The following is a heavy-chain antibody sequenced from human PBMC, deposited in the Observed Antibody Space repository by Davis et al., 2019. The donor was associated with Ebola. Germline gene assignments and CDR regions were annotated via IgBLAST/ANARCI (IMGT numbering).Heavy chain of an antibody. Sequence: GESLKISCAASGFTFSTYAMTWVRQAPGKGPEWVSGIGASGDDTYYADSVKGRFTISRDNSKNTLYLQMNSLRAEDTAVYYCARRMVTTVNGRYNYYYGMDVWGQGTTVTVSS. CDR1: GFTFSTYA. J-gene: IGHJ6*02. D-gene: IGHD4-11*01. V-gene: IGHV3-23*01. CDR3: ARRMVTTVNGRYNYYYGMDV. CDR2: IGASGDDT.